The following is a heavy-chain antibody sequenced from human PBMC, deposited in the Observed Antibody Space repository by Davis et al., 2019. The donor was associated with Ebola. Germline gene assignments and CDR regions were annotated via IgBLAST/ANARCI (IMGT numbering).Heavy chain of an antibody. CDR3: AKAHTVGGYDILTGYYRGYDNYYFDY. Sequence: HTGGSLRLSCAASGFTFSSYWMHWVRQAPGKGLVWVSRIKTDGSYTNYADSVKGRFAIFRDNAKNSLYLQMNSLRAEDTALYYCAKAHTVGGYDILTGYYRGYDNYYFDYWGQGTLVTVSS. V-gene: IGHV3-74*01. D-gene: IGHD3-9*01. CDR1: GFTFSSYW. J-gene: IGHJ4*02. CDR2: IKTDGSYT.